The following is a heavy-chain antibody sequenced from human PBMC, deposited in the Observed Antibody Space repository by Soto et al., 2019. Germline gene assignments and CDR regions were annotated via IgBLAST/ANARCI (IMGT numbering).Heavy chain of an antibody. D-gene: IGHD3-16*02. Sequence: QLQLQESGPGLVKPSETLSLTCTVSGGSISSSSYYWGWIRQPPGKGLEWIGSIYYSGSTYYNPSLKSRVTISVDTSKNQFSLKLSSVTAADTAVYYCARLDNGDYVWGSYRHYFDYWGQGTLVTVSS. J-gene: IGHJ4*02. V-gene: IGHV4-39*01. CDR1: GGSISSSSYY. CDR2: IYYSGST. CDR3: ARLDNGDYVWGSYRHYFDY.